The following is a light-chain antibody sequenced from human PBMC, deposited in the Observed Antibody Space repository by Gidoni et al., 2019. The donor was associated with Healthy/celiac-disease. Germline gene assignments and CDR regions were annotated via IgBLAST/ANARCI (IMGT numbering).Light chain of an antibody. V-gene: IGLV1-51*01. J-gene: IGLJ1*01. CDR1: SSNIGNNY. Sequence: QSVLTQPPSVSAAPGQQVTISCSGSSSNIGNNYVSCYQQLPGTAPKLLIYDNNKRPSGIPDRFSGSKSGTSATLGITGLQTGDEADYYCGTWDSSLSAWYYVFGTGTKVTVL. CDR3: GTWDSSLSAWYYV. CDR2: DNN.